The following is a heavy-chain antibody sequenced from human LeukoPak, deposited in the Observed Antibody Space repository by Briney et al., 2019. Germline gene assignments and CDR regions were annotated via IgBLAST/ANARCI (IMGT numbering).Heavy chain of an antibody. V-gene: IGHV3-23*01. CDR1: GFTFSSYT. D-gene: IGHD3-3*01. J-gene: IGHJ4*02. Sequence: GGSLRLSCAASGFTFSSYTMSWVRQAPGKGLEWVSTITTSDGNTYYADSVKGRFTVSRDNSKNTLFLQMNSLRAEDTAVYYCARCSGRVRFFGFDYWGQGTLVTASS. CDR3: ARCSGRVRFFGFDY. CDR2: ITTSDGNT.